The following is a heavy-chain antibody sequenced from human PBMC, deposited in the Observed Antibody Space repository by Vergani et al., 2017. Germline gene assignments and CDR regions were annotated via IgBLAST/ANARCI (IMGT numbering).Heavy chain of an antibody. CDR2: IYHSGST. V-gene: IGHV4-38-2*01. CDR1: GYSISSGYY. D-gene: IGHD2-2*01. J-gene: IGHJ4*02. CDR3: ARRGYCSSTSCPPDY. Sequence: QVQLQESGPGLVKPSETLSLTCAVSGYSISSGYYWGWIRQAPGKGLEWIGSIYHSGSTYYNPSLKSRVTISVDTSKNQFSLKLSSVTAADTAVYYCARRGYCSSTSCPPDYWGQGTLVTVSS.